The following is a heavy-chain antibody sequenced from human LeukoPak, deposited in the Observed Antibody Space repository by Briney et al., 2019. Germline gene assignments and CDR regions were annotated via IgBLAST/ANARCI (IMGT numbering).Heavy chain of an antibody. CDR2: IKADGTAT. J-gene: IGHJ4*02. CDR3: AREARLGELSPSGY. Sequence: GGSLRLSCAASGFTFSNYWMQWVRQAPGKGLVWVSRIKADGTATTYADSVEGRFTISRDNAKNTLYLEMNSLRAEDTAVYYCAREARLGELSPSGYWGQGTLVTVSS. CDR1: GFTFSNYW. D-gene: IGHD3-16*02. V-gene: IGHV3-74*03.